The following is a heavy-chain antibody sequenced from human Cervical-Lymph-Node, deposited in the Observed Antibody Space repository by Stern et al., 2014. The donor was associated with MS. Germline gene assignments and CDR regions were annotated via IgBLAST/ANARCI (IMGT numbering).Heavy chain of an antibody. D-gene: IGHD4-17*01. CDR1: GGLFSTQA. CDR2: IVPIVGSP. Sequence: VQLVQSGAEVKKPGSSVTVSCRASGGLFSTQAFSWVRQAPGQGLEWVGGIVPIVGSPAYTQRFQDRVSITADESTSTIYMKLSRLTTEVSATFYCARDAGDYGDRTDEAFDVWGQGTMVSVSS. CDR3: ARDAGDYGDRTDEAFDV. J-gene: IGHJ3*01. V-gene: IGHV1-69*12.